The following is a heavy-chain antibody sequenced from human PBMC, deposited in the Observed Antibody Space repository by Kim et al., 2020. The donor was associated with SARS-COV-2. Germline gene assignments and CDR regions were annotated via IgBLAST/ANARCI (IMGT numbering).Heavy chain of an antibody. Sequence: ASVKVSCKASGYTFTSYAMNWVRQAPGQGLEWMGWINTNTGNPTYAQGFTGRFVFSLDTSVSTAYLQISSLKAEDTAVYYCARKRGVIEYYDFWSGHKGWFDPWGQGTLVTVSS. CDR3: ARKRGVIEYYDFWSGHKGWFDP. CDR1: GYTFTSYA. J-gene: IGHJ5*02. CDR2: INTNTGNP. V-gene: IGHV7-4-1*02. D-gene: IGHD3-3*01.